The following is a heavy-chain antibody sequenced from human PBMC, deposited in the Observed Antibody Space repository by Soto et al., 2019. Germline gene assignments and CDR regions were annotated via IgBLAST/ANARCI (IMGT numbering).Heavy chain of an antibody. CDR1: GFSLSNAKMG. D-gene: IGHD6-19*01. CDR3: ARRRRGWVLFDA. V-gene: IGHV2-26*01. CDR2: IFSNDEK. J-gene: IGHJ5*02. Sequence: QVTLKESGPVLVRPTETLTLTCTVSGFSLSNAKMGVSWIRQPPGKALEWLAHIFSNDEKSYNTSLQNRLTISEDTSKSQVVLTMTNTDPADTATYYCARRRRGWVLFDAWGQGTLVTVSS.